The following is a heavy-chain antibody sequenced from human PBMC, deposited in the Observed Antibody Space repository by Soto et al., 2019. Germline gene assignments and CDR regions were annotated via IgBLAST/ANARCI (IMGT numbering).Heavy chain of an antibody. CDR3: AKAPHQMGVGDPVED. CDR2: ISGSGGST. CDR1: GITFSSYA. Sequence: GGSLRISCAASGITFSSYAMSWVRQATGKGLKWVSAISGSGGSTYYADSVKGRFTISRDNSKNTLYLQMNSLRAEDTAVYYCAKAPHQMGVGDPVEDWGQGTLVTVSS. D-gene: IGHD1-26*01. J-gene: IGHJ4*02. V-gene: IGHV3-23*01.